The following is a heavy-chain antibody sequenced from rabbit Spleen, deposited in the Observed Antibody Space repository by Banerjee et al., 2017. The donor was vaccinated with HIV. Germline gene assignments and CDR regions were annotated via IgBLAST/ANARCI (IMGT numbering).Heavy chain of an antibody. CDR3: ARDLTGIIGWNFYL. D-gene: IGHD1-1*01. J-gene: IGHJ3*01. Sequence: QSLEESGGDLVKPGASLTLTCTASGVSFSVSSYMCWVRQAPGKGPEWIACIGGGGSSVTYYATWAKGRFTISKTSATTVTLQMTSLTAADTAAYFCARDLTGIIGWNFYLWGQGTLVTVS. V-gene: IGHV1S40*01. CDR2: IGGGGSSVT. CDR1: GVSFSVSSY.